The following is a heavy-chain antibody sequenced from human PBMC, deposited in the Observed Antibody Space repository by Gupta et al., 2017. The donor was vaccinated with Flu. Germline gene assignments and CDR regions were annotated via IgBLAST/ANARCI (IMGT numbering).Heavy chain of an antibody. CDR1: GGSISSSSYY. D-gene: IGHD6-13*01. V-gene: IGHV4-39*01. CDR3: ARQGRAAAGRGSGYYFDY. J-gene: IGHJ4*02. Sequence: QLQLQESGPGLVKPSETLSLTCTVSGGSISSSSYYWGWIRQPPGKGLEWIGSIYYSGSTDYNPSLKSRVTISVDTSKNQFSLKLSSVTAADTAVYYCARQGRAAAGRGSGYYFDYWGQGTLVTVSS. CDR2: IYYSGST.